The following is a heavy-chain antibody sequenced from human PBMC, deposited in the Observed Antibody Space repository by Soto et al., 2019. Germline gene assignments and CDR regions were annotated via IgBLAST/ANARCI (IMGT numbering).Heavy chain of an antibody. CDR2: IYYSGST. CDR3: ARRSSGTFDY. V-gene: IGHV4-39*01. Sequence: QLQLQESGPGLVKPSETLSLTCTVSGGSISSSSHYWGWIRQPPGKGLEWMGSIYYSGSTYYNPSIKSRVTISVDTSKNQFSLKLSSVTAADTAVYYCARRSSGTFDYWGQGTLVTVSS. D-gene: IGHD6-13*01. J-gene: IGHJ4*02. CDR1: GGSISSSSHY.